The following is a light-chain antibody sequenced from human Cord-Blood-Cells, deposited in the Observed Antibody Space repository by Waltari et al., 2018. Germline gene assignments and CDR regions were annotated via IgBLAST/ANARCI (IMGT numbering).Light chain of an antibody. CDR2: DVS. CDR3: SSYTSSSTLV. V-gene: IGLV2-14*03. Sequence: QSALTQPASVSGSPGQSITISCTGTSSDVGGYNYVSWYQQHPGKAPKLMIYDVSNRPSGVSNRFAGPKAGNTASRTISGLQAEDEADYYCSSYTSSSTLVFGGGTKLTVL. J-gene: IGLJ3*02. CDR1: SSDVGGYNY.